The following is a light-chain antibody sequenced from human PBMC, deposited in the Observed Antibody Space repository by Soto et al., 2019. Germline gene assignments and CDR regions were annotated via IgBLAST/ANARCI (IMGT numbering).Light chain of an antibody. CDR3: AAWDDSLNGPV. J-gene: IGLJ2*01. Sequence: QSVLTQPPSASGTPRQRVTISCSGGSSNIGTNTVNWYQQLPGTAPKLLIYISDQRPSGVPDRFSGSKSGASASLAISGLQSEDEADYYCAAWDDSLNGPVFGGGTKVTVL. CDR2: ISD. CDR1: SSNIGTNT. V-gene: IGLV1-44*01.